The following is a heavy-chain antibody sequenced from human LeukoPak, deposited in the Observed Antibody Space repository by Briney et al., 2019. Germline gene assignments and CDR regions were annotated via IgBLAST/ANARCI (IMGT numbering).Heavy chain of an antibody. CDR1: GGTFSSYA. Sequence: ASVKVSCKASGGTFSSYAISWVRQAPGQGLEWMGGIIPIFGTANYALKFQGRVTITADESTSTAYMELSSLRSEDTAVYYCARAPGYSSTIGDYWGQGTLVTVSS. CDR3: ARAPGYSSTIGDY. V-gene: IGHV1-69*13. D-gene: IGHD6-19*01. CDR2: IIPIFGTA. J-gene: IGHJ4*02.